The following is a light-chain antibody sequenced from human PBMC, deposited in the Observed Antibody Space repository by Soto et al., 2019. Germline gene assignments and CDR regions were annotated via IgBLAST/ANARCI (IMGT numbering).Light chain of an antibody. Sequence: QSVLTQPASVSGSPGQSITISCTGTSSDVGGYNYVSWYQQHPGKAPKLMIYGVTNRPSGVSNRFSGSKSGNTASLTISGLQADDEADYYCSSYTSGTTLSVIFGVGTKLTVL. CDR2: GVT. CDR1: SSDVGGYNY. CDR3: SSYTSGTTLSVI. J-gene: IGLJ2*01. V-gene: IGLV2-14*01.